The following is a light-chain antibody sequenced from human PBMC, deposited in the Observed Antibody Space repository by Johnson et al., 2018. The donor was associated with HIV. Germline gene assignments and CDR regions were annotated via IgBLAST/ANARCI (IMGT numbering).Light chain of an antibody. Sequence: QSVLTQPPSVSAAPGQKVTISCSGSSSNIGNNYVSWYQQLPGTAPKLLIYDNNKRPSGIPDRFSGSKSGTSATLGITGLQTGDEADYYCGTWDSTLRAGGYVVGTGTKVTVL. CDR2: DNN. J-gene: IGLJ1*01. V-gene: IGLV1-51*01. CDR1: SSNIGNNY. CDR3: GTWDSTLRAGGYV.